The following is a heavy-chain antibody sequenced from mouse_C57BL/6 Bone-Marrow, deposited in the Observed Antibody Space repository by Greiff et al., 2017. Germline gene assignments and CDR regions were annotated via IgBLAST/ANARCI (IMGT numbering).Heavy chain of an antibody. CDR3: AIDDYDGFAY. Sequence: QVQLQQSGAELVRPGTSVKVSCKASGYAFTNYLIEWVKQRPGQGLEWIGVINPGSGGTNYNEKFKGKATLTADNSSSTAYMQLSSLTSEDSAVYFCAIDDYDGFAYWGQGTLVTVSA. D-gene: IGHD2-4*01. J-gene: IGHJ3*01. CDR2: INPGSGGT. CDR1: GYAFTNYL. V-gene: IGHV1-54*01.